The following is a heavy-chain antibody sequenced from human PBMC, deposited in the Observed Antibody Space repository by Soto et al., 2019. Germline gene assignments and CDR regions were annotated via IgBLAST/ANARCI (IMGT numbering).Heavy chain of an antibody. Sequence: QVQLQESGPGLVKPSETLFLTCTVSGGSISSYYWCWIRQPPGKGLEWIGYMYNTGSTVYNPSFKSRIIITVDTSKNQFSLKLNAVTAADTAVYYCARDLWGYCGTDCYPLDVWGQGTTVTVSS. CDR1: GGSISSYY. J-gene: IGHJ6*02. CDR3: ARDLWGYCGTDCYPLDV. CDR2: MYNTGST. V-gene: IGHV4-59*01. D-gene: IGHD2-21*02.